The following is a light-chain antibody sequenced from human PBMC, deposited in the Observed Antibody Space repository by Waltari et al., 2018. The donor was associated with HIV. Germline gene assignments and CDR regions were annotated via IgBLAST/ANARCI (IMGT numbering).Light chain of an antibody. CDR1: ALPKQY. CDR3: QSADSSGTHYV. V-gene: IGLV3-25*03. J-gene: IGLJ1*01. Sequence: SYELTQPPSVSVSPGQTASITCSGDALPKQYAYWYQQKPGQAPVVMIYKDSERPSGIPERFSGSSSGTTVTLTISGVQAEDEADYYCQSADSSGTHYVFGTGTKVTVL. CDR2: KDS.